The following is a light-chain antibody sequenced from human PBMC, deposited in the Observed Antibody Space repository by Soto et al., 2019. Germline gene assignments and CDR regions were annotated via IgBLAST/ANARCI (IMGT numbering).Light chain of an antibody. V-gene: IGLV2-23*01. CDR2: EGN. Sequence: QSALTQPASVSGSPGQSITISCTGTSSDVGSYNLVSWYQQSPDTAPKLIIYEGNKRPSGVSNRFSASKSGNTASLTISGLRAEDEADYYCCSYAGSRTLVFGGGTKLTVL. CDR3: CSYAGSRTLV. CDR1: SSDVGSYNL. J-gene: IGLJ2*01.